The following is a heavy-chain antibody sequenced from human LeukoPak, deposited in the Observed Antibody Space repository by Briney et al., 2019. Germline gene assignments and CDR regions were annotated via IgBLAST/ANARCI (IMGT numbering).Heavy chain of an antibody. Sequence: GGSLRLSCAASGFTFSSYAMSWVRQAPGKGLEWVSAISGSGGSTYYADSVKGRFTISRDNSKNTLYLQMNSLRAEDTAVYYCAKAPREYYDSSGYYYSSIDYWGQGTLVTVSS. V-gene: IGHV3-23*01. CDR1: GFTFSSYA. CDR3: AKAPREYYDSSGYYYSSIDY. D-gene: IGHD3-22*01. J-gene: IGHJ4*02. CDR2: ISGSGGST.